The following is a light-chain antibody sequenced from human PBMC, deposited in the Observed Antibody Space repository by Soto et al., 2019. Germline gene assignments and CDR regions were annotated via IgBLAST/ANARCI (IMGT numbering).Light chain of an antibody. CDR1: QDIGYR. V-gene: IGKV1-17*01. J-gene: IGKJ2*01. Sequence: DIQMTQSPSSLSASVGDRVTITCRASQDIGYRLGWYQQKPGEVPKRLIYETSSLQRGVPSRFRGAGSGTDFTLTISGLQQEDFATYYCLQHRVYPITFGKGTQLDI. CDR2: ETS. CDR3: LQHRVYPIT.